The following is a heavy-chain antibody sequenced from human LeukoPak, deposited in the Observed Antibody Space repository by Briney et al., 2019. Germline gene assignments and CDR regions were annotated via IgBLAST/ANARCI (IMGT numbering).Heavy chain of an antibody. Sequence: ASVKVSCKASGYTFTSYGISWVRQAPGQGLEWMGWISAYNGNTNYAQKLQGRVTMTTDTSTSTAYMELRSLRSDDTAVYYCARVGYYYDSSGYYESVSRPGQDDYWGQGTLVTVSS. D-gene: IGHD3-22*01. CDR1: GYTFTSYG. J-gene: IGHJ4*02. V-gene: IGHV1-18*01. CDR2: ISAYNGNT. CDR3: ARVGYYYDSSGYYESVSRPGQDDY.